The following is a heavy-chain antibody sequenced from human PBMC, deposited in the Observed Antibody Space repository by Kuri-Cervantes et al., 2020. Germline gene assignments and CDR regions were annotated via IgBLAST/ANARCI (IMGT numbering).Heavy chain of an antibody. J-gene: IGHJ4*02. D-gene: IGHD3-9*01. Sequence: GGPLRLSLAASGLTVSSNYLSWVRQAPGKGLEWVSVIYSGGSTYYADSVKGRFTISRDNFKNTLYLQMNSLRAEDTAVYYCAREAGFLKRHGYDILTGYPPDYWGQGTLVTVSS. CDR1: GLTVSSNY. CDR2: IYSGGST. V-gene: IGHV3-66*01. CDR3: AREAGFLKRHGYDILTGYPPDY.